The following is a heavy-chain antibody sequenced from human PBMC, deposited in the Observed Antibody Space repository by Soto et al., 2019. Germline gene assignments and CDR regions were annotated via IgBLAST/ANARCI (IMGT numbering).Heavy chain of an antibody. Sequence: QITLKESGPTLVKPTQTLTLTCTFSGFSLSTSGVGVGWIRQPPGKALEWLTFIYWDDDKRNSPFMKSRLTITTDTSKNQVVLTMANMDPVDTATYYCAPPEVAGITYYFDSWGQGTLVTVSS. CDR1: GFSLSTSGVG. V-gene: IGHV2-5*02. J-gene: IGHJ4*02. CDR2: IYWDDDK. CDR3: APPEVAGITYYFDS. D-gene: IGHD3-16*01.